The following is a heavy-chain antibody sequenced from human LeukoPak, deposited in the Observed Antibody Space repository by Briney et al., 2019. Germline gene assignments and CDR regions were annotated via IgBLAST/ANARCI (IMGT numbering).Heavy chain of an antibody. CDR2: ISSSGSTI. CDR1: GFTFSDYY. CDR3: ARDDAGGDSRDYFDY. Sequence: GGPLRLSCAASGFTFSDYYMSWIRQAPGKGLEWVSYISSSGSTIYYADSVKGRFTISRDNAKNSLYLQMNSLRAEDTAVYYCARDDAGGDSRDYFDYWGQGTLVTVSS. V-gene: IGHV3-11*01. J-gene: IGHJ4*02. D-gene: IGHD4-17*01.